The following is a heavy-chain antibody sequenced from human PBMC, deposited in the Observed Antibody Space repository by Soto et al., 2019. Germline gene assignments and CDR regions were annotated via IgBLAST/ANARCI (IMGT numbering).Heavy chain of an antibody. CDR3: ARTSRFDC. CDR1: CGSFSSYY. Sequence: QVQLQQWGAGLLKPSETLSLTCAVYCGSFSSYYWSWIRQPPGKGLEWIGEINHSGSTNYNPSLKSRVTMSVDTSNNQFSLKLSSVTAADPAVYYCARTSRFDCWGQGTLVTVSS. J-gene: IGHJ4*02. CDR2: INHSGST. V-gene: IGHV4-34*01. D-gene: IGHD6-6*01.